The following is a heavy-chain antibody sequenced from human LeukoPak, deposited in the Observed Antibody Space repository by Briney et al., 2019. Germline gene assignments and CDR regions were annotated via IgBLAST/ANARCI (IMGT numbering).Heavy chain of an antibody. CDR2: ISNDGTST. CDR3: ARDLPGMDV. V-gene: IGHV3-74*01. J-gene: IGHJ6*02. Sequence: GGSLRLSCAVSGLTFSDYWMHWVRQAPGKGLAWVSRISNDGTSTSYADSVKGRFTISRDNAKNTLYLQMNSLRAEDTAVYYCARDLPGMDVWGQGTTVTVSS. CDR1: GLTFSDYW.